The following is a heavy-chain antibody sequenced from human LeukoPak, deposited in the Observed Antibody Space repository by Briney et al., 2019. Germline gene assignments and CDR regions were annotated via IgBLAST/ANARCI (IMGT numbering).Heavy chain of an antibody. V-gene: IGHV4-39*07. CDR2: IFYSGST. D-gene: IGHD2/OR15-2a*01. CDR3: ASLQNVPSYYYHYVMDV. CDR1: GGSISSSTYY. J-gene: IGHJ6*02. Sequence: PSETLSLTCTVSGGSISSSTYYWAWIRQPPGKGLEWVGNIFYSGSTYYNPSLKSRVTISVDTSKNQFSLKLTSVTAAVTAVYYCASLQNVPSYYYHYVMDVWGQGTTVTVSS.